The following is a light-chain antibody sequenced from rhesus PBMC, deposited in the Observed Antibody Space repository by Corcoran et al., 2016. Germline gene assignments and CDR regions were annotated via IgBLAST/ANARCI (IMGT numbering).Light chain of an antibody. V-gene: IGLV2-32*01. Sequence: QAALTQPRSVSGSPRQSVTISCTGTSSDIGGYNYVSWYQQHPGTAPKLMIYEVSKRPSGVSDRFSGSKSGNTASLTISGLQAEDEADYYCCSYAGSYTFYIFGGGTRLTVL. CDR3: CSYAGSYTFYI. CDR1: SSDIGGYNY. CDR2: EVS. J-gene: IGLJ1*01.